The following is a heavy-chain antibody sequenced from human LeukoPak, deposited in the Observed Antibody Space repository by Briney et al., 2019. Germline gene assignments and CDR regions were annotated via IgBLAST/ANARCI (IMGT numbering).Heavy chain of an antibody. CDR3: AREIGSRQLHLWGSAFDY. CDR2: IIPIFDTG. D-gene: IGHD5-18*01. CDR1: GYTFISYA. Sequence: SVKVSCKASGYTFISYAISWVRQAPGQGLEWMGGIIPIFDTGNYAQKFQGRLTITADESTSTAYMELSSLRSEDTAVYYCAREIGSRQLHLWGSAFDYWGQGTLVTVSS. V-gene: IGHV1-69*13. J-gene: IGHJ4*02.